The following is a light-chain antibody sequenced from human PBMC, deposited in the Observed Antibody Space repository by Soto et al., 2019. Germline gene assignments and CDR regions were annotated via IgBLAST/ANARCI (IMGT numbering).Light chain of an antibody. Sequence: EIVLTQSPGTLSLSPGERATLSCRASQSINSSYLAWYQQKPGQAPRLLVYGASSRATGIPDRFSGSGSGTDFTLTISGLEPEDLAEYYCQEYGSSRFTFGPGTKVDIK. J-gene: IGKJ3*01. CDR3: QEYGSSRFT. CDR2: GAS. CDR1: QSINSSY. V-gene: IGKV3-20*01.